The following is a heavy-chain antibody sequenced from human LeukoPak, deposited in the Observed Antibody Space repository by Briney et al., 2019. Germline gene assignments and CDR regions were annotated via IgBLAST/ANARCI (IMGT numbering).Heavy chain of an antibody. D-gene: IGHD4-17*01. J-gene: IGHJ4*02. Sequence: ASVKVSCKASGYTFTDYYIHWVRQAPGQGLEWMGWMNPNNGDTNHAQKFQGWVTMTRDTSISTADMELNRLKSDDTAIYYCARGVYGDPLHSWGPGTLVTVSS. CDR3: ARGVYGDPLHS. V-gene: IGHV1-2*04. CDR1: GYTFTDYY. CDR2: MNPNNGDT.